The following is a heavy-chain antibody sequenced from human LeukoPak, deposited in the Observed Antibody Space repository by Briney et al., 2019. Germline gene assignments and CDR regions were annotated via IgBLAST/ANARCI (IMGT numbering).Heavy chain of an antibody. D-gene: IGHD3-9*01. V-gene: IGHV5-51*01. CDR2: IYPGDSDT. J-gene: IGHJ5*02. Sequence: GESLKISCKGSGYSFTSYWIDWVRQMPGKGLEWMGIIYPGDSDTRYSPSFQGQVTISADKSISTAYLQWSSLKASDTAMYYCARHAGYFDWSRRTKNWFDPWGQGTLVTVSS. CDR1: GYSFTSYW. CDR3: ARHAGYFDWSRRTKNWFDP.